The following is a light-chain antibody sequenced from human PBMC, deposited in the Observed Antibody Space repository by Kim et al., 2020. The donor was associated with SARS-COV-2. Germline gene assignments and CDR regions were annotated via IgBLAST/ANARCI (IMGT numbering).Light chain of an antibody. CDR2: ANN. CDR3: AVWDDSLSGWV. V-gene: IGLV1-47*01. CDR1: SCNSAKKS. J-gene: IGLJ3*02. Sequence: GQRGTISCSGSSCNSAKKSVGWYQQFPGTAPKLLIYANNQRPSGVPARFSASKSGTSASLATSGLRSEDEADYYCAVWDDSLSGWVFGGGTKLTVL.